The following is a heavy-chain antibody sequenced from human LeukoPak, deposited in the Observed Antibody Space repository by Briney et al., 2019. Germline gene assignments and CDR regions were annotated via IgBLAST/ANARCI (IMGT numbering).Heavy chain of an antibody. CDR1: GGSISSGGYS. J-gene: IGHJ5*02. CDR2: IYHSGST. V-gene: IGHV4-30-2*05. D-gene: IGHD2-2*01. Sequence: SETLSLTCAVSGGSISSGGYSWSWIRQPPGKGLEWIGYIYHSGSTYYNPSLKSRVTISVDTSKNQFSLKLSSVTAADTAVYYCARVVPAARWFDPWGQGTLVTVSS. CDR3: ARVVPAARWFDP.